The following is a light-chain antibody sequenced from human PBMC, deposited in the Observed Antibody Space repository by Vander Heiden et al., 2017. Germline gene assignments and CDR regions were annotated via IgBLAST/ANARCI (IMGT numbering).Light chain of an antibody. Sequence: DIQMTQPPSTLSASVGDRVTITCRASQSISSWLAWYQQKPGKAPKLLIYKASSLESGVPSRFSGSGSGTEFTLTISSLQPDDFATYYCQQYNSYWTFGPGTKVEIK. J-gene: IGKJ1*01. CDR2: KAS. CDR1: QSISSW. CDR3: QQYNSYWT. V-gene: IGKV1-5*03.